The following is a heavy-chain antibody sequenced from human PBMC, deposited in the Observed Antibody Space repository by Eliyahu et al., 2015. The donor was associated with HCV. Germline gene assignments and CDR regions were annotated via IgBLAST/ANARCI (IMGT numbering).Heavy chain of an antibody. V-gene: IGHV3-30-3*01. CDR2: MSYDGINK. CDR1: GFSLTTYV. Sequence: QVQLVESGGGVVQPGRSLXLSCAASGFSLTTYVVNWVRQAPGKGLEWVGVMSYDGINKHYADSVKGRFTISRDNSKNTLYLQMNSLSPEDTAIYYCAREGGTSGWSDYWGQGTQVTVSS. D-gene: IGHD2-8*01. CDR3: AREGGTSGWSDY. J-gene: IGHJ4*02.